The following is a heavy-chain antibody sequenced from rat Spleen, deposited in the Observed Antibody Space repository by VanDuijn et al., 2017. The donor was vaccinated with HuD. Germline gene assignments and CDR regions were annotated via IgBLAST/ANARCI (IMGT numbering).Heavy chain of an antibody. CDR1: GYTFISYD. Sequence: QVQLQQSGAELAKPGSSVKISCKASGYTFISYDISWIKQTTGQGLEYIGYINTGSGGTYYNEKFKGKATLTVDKSSSTAFIQLSSLTPEDTAVYFCARSITIAARNWFAYWGQGTLVTVSS. V-gene: IGHV1-57*01. J-gene: IGHJ3*01. CDR3: ARSITIAARNWFAY. CDR2: INTGSGGT. D-gene: IGHD1-2*01.